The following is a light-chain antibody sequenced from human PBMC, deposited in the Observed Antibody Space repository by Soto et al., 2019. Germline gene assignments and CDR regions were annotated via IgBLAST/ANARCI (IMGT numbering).Light chain of an antibody. CDR2: GAS. Sequence: EIVLTQSPGTLSLSPGERATLFCRASQSLSSTYLAWYQQRPGQAPRLLIFGASNRATGIPGRFRGSGSGTDFTLTISRMEPEDSAVYYCHQYGIVPWTFGQGTKVEIK. CDR1: QSLSSTY. CDR3: HQYGIVPWT. V-gene: IGKV3-20*01. J-gene: IGKJ1*01.